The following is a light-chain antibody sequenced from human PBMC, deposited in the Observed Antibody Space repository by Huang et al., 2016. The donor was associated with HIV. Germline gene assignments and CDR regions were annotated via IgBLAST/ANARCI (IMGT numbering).Light chain of an antibody. CDR2: DAS. Sequence: EIVLTQSPATLSLSPGERTTLSCRASQSINNYLACDQQKPGQAPRLLIYDASNRATGSPDRFSGSWYGTDFTLTISSLEPEDFGVYYCQQRSRWPLTCGGGTKVGI. V-gene: IGKV3-11*01. CDR3: QQRSRWPLT. CDR1: QSINNY. J-gene: IGKJ4*01.